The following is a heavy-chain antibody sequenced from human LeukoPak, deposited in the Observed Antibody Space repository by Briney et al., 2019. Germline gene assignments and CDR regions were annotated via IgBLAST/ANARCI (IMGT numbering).Heavy chain of an antibody. CDR3: ARGQYDRSGYYYVSQVND. D-gene: IGHD3-22*01. CDR2: ISGSSSDI. CDR1: AFTFRSYS. Sequence: GGSLRLSCAGSAFTFRSYSMHWVRQAPGKGLEWVSSISGSSSDIYYADSVKGRFTISRDNSKNSLYLQMNSLTAEDTAVYYCARGQYDRSGYYYVSQVNDWGQGTLVTVSS. J-gene: IGHJ4*02. V-gene: IGHV3-21*01.